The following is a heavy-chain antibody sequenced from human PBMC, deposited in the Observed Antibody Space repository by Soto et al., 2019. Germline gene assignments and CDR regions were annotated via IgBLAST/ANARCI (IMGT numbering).Heavy chain of an antibody. CDR2: INPNSRGT. Sequence: RASVKVSCKASGYTFTDYFIHWVRQAPGQGFEWMGWINPNSRGTNYAQKFQGRVTMTRDTSNSTAYMELRGPRSDDTAVYYCARVTLKAGNWFDPWGQGTLVTVSS. V-gene: IGHV1-2*02. CDR3: ARVTLKAGNWFDP. CDR1: GYTFTDYF. J-gene: IGHJ5*02.